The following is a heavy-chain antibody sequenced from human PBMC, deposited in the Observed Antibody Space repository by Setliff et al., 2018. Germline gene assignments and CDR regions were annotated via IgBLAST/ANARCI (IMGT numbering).Heavy chain of an antibody. CDR1: GFIVSDKH. CDR2: IKEDGSEK. CDR3: AGDPPNSGWSFDY. J-gene: IGHJ4*02. Sequence: GGSLRLSCAASGFIVSDKHMTWVRQAPGKGLEWVANIKEDGSEKYYVDSVKGRFTISRDNAKNALYLQMNSLRVDDTAVYYCAGDPPNSGWSFDYWGQGTLVTV. V-gene: IGHV3-7*03. D-gene: IGHD6-19*01.